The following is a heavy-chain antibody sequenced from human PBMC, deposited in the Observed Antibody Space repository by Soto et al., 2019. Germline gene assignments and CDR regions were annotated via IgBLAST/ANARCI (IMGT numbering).Heavy chain of an antibody. J-gene: IGHJ6*02. Sequence: QVQLQQSGPRLVKPSETLSLTCTVSSGPDRSHNCGWIRQPPGRGLEWIGYVYYTGDTAYNPSLRSRVSISADTSTNDISLTLSSVTAADTAVYYCVRQGIDYLHGLVDVWGQGTTVSVSS. CDR3: VRQGIDYLHGLVDV. CDR2: VYYTGDT. CDR1: SGPDRSHN. D-gene: IGHD4-17*01. V-gene: IGHV4-59*08.